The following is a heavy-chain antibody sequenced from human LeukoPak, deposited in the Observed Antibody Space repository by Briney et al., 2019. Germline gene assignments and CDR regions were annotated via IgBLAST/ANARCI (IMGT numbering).Heavy chain of an antibody. CDR2: ISFDGSKK. J-gene: IGHJ4*02. D-gene: IGHD6-19*01. CDR1: GFTFNGFA. CDR3: ARDQYSSGWYQAGY. Sequence: PGRSLRLSCAASGFTFNGFAMHWVRQAPDKGLEWAAVISFDGSKKYYADSVRGRFTISRDNSENTVYMQMNSLRADDTAVYYCARDQYSSGWYQAGYWGQGTLVTVSS. V-gene: IGHV3-30*04.